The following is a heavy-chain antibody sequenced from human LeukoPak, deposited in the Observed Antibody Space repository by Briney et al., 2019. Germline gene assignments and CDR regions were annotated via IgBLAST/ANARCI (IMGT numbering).Heavy chain of an antibody. J-gene: IGHJ4*02. Sequence: GGSLRLSCAASGFIFGNYAMSWVRQAPGKGLEWVSAISGSGGSTYYADSVKGRFTISRDNSKNTLYLQMNSLRAEDTAVYYCAKPLYYYGSGSYYNFDYWGQGTLVTVSS. D-gene: IGHD3-10*01. V-gene: IGHV3-23*01. CDR2: ISGSGGST. CDR3: AKPLYYYGSGSYYNFDY. CDR1: GFIFGNYA.